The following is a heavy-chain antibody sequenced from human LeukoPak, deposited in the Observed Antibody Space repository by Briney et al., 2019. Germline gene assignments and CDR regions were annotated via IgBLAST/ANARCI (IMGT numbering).Heavy chain of an antibody. CDR1: GHTFTRYH. D-gene: IGHD2-2*01. V-gene: IGHV1-46*01. J-gene: IGHJ1*01. CDR3: ARVSDQSLQH. CDR2: INPSDGGT. Sequence: ASVKVSCKASGHTFTRYHMHWVRQAPRQGLEWMGIINPSDGGTGYAQKFQGRVTMTRDTSTSTAYMELSSLRSEDTAVYYCARVSDQSLQHWGQGTLVTVSS.